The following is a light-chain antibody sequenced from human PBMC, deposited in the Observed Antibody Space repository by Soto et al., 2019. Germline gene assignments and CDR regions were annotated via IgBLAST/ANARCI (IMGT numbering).Light chain of an antibody. V-gene: IGLV2-14*01. J-gene: IGLJ1*01. CDR1: SSDVGGYDY. Sequence: QSLLTKPASGNGSPGQWSTISSTGTSSDVGGYDYVGWYQQHPGKAPKLMIYNVYNRPSGVSFRFSGSKSGNTASLTISGLQTEDEADYYCTSYTNRYTYVFGTGTKVTVL. CDR3: TSYTNRYTYV. CDR2: NVY.